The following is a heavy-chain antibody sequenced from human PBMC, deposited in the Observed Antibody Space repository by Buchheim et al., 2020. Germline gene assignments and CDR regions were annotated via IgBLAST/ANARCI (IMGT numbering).Heavy chain of an antibody. J-gene: IGHJ4*02. D-gene: IGHD1-26*01. CDR3: AADSGSLTSRFDY. Sequence: EVQLLESGGGLVQPGGSLRLSCAASGFTFSSYAMSWVRQAPGKGLEWVSAISGSGGSTYYADSVMVRVTIYSDNSKNTLYLQMNSLRAEDTAVYYCAADSGSLTSRFDYWGQGTL. CDR2: ISGSGGST. CDR1: GFTFSSYA. V-gene: IGHV3-23*01.